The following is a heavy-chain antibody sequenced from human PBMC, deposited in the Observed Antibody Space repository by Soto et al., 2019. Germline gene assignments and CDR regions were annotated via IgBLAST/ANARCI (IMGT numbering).Heavy chain of an antibody. CDR2: TYYRSKWYN. V-gene: IGHV6-1*01. CDR1: GDSVSSNSAA. D-gene: IGHD6-19*01. CDR3: ARDGEIAVAGDYYYGMDV. J-gene: IGHJ6*02. Sequence: SQTLSLTCAISGDSVSSNSAAWNWIRQSPSRGLEWLGRTYYRSKWYNDYAVSVKSRITINPDTSKNQLSLQLNSVTPEDTAVYYCARDGEIAVAGDYYYGMDVWGQGTTVTVSS.